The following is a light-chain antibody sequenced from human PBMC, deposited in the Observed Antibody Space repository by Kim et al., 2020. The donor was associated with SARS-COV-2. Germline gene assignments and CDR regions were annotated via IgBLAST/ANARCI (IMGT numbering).Light chain of an antibody. CDR1: NIGSKS. Sequence: PGKAARITCGGNNIGSKSVHWYQQMPGQAPVLVIYYDSDRPSGIPERFSGSNSGNTATLTISRVEAGDEADYYCQVWDSSSDHRVFGGGTQLTVL. V-gene: IGLV3-21*04. J-gene: IGLJ3*02. CDR3: QVWDSSSDHRV. CDR2: YDS.